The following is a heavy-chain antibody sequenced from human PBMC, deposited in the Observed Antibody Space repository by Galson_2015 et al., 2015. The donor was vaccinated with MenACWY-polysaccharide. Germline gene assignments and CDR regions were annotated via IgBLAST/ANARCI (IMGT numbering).Heavy chain of an antibody. V-gene: IGHV3-11*04. CDR2: TSGSGSVT. CDR3: ARGGGRFPENYYFDY. CDR1: GFTFSDYY. Sequence: SLRLSCAASGFTFSDYYIHWIRQTPGKGLEWLAYTSGSGSVTYFADSVKGRFIISRDNAKNTLYLQMNSLSAEDTAVYYCARGGGRFPENYYFDYWGQGTLVTVSS. D-gene: IGHD3-16*01. J-gene: IGHJ4*02.